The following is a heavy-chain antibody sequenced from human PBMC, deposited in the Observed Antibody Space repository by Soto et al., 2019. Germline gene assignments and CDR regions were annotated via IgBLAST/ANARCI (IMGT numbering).Heavy chain of an antibody. J-gene: IGHJ4*02. CDR1: GGTFSSYA. CDR2: IIPIFGTA. V-gene: IGHV1-69*13. D-gene: IGHD1-1*01. Sequence: SVKVSCKASGGTFSSYAISWVRQAPGQGLEWMGGIIPIFGTANYAQKFQGRVTITADESTSTAYMELSSLRSEDTAVYYCARSHLPAGPIDDWGQGTLVTVSS. CDR3: ARSHLPAGPIDD.